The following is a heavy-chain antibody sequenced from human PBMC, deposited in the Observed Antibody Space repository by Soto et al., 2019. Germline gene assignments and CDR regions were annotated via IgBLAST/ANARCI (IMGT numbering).Heavy chain of an antibody. Sequence: ASVKVSCKGSGYTFTSYGISWVRQAPGQGLEWMGWISANNGNANYAQKLQGRVTITADESTSTAYMELSSLRSEDTAVYYCARAGGSPPLGSSSWYWDYYYYGMAVWGQGTTVTVSS. CDR2: ISANNGNA. V-gene: IGHV1-18*01. CDR3: ARAGGSPPLGSSSWYWDYYYYGMAV. D-gene: IGHD6-13*01. J-gene: IGHJ6*02. CDR1: GYTFTSYG.